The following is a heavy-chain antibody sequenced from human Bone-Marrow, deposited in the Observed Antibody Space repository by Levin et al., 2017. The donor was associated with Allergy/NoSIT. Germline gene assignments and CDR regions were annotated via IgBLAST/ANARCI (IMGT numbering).Heavy chain of an antibody. CDR3: ARDTFPRITDTFGVVIMTPFVYFDY. V-gene: IGHV4-4*07. D-gene: IGHD3-3*01. Sequence: PSETLSLTCTVSGGSISSYYWSWIRQPAGKGLEWIGRIYTSGSTNYNPSLKSRVTMSVDTSKNQFSLKLSSVTAADTAVYYCARDTFPRITDTFGVVIMTPFVYFDYWGQGTLVTVSA. CDR1: GGSISSYY. CDR2: IYTSGST. J-gene: IGHJ4*02.